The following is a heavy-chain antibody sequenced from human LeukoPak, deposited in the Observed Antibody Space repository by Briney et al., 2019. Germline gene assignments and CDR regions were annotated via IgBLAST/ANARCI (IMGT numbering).Heavy chain of an antibody. CDR3: ARTLDTAMNWDFDN. D-gene: IGHD5-18*01. V-gene: IGHV3-7*01. CDR1: GFTFISYW. CDR2: IKQDGSEK. J-gene: IGHJ3*02. Sequence: PGRSLRLSCAASGFTFISYWMSCVRHAPGKGLGWVANIKQDGSEKYYVDSVKGRFTISRDNAKNSLYLQMNSLRAEDTAVYYCARTLDTAMNWDFDNWGQGTMVTVSA.